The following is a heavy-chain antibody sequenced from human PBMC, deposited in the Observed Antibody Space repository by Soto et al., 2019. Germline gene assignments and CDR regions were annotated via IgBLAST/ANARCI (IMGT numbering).Heavy chain of an antibody. CDR1: GYTFSNYG. Sequence: GASVRVSCKTSGYTFSNYGITWVRQAPGQPLEWLGWISLYSDGTNYAQKFQGRVSMTTDTSTTTAYMELRSLRSDDTAVYYCARVVPGAEAWFGPWGQGTLVTVSS. D-gene: IGHD2-2*01. CDR2: ISLYSDGT. J-gene: IGHJ5*02. V-gene: IGHV1-18*01. CDR3: ARVVPGAEAWFGP.